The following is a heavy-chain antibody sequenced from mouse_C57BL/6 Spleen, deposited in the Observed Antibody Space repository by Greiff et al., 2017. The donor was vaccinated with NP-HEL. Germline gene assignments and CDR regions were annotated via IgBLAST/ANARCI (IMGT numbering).Heavy chain of an antibody. J-gene: IGHJ2*01. CDR3: ARCDYDGVDY. CDR1: GYTFTSYG. Sequence: QVQLKESGAELARPGASVKLSCKASGYTFTSYGISWVKQRTGQGLEWIGEIYPRSGNTYYNEKFKGKATLTADKSSSTAYMELRSLTSEDSAVYFCARCDYDGVDYWGQGTTLTVSS. CDR2: IYPRSGNT. V-gene: IGHV1-81*01. D-gene: IGHD2-4*01.